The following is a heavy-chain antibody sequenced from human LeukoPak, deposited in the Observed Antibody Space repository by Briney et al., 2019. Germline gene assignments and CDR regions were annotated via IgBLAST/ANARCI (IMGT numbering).Heavy chain of an antibody. CDR1: GGPFSGYY. CDR2: IKHSGST. CDR3: ARGRLRYFDGGPFDI. D-gene: IGHD3-9*01. Sequence: SGTLSLTCAVYGGPFSGYYWNWIRQPPGKGLEWIGEIKHSGSTNYNPSLKSRVTISLDTSKNQISLSLSSATAADTAVYYCARGRLRYFDGGPFDIWGQGTMVTVSS. V-gene: IGHV4-34*01. J-gene: IGHJ3*02.